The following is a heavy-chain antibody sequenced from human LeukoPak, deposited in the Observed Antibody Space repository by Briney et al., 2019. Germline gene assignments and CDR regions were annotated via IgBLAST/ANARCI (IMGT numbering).Heavy chain of an antibody. V-gene: IGHV3-21*01. CDR3: ASVFSGEFDY. CDR1: GFTFRGYS. J-gene: IGHJ4*02. CDR2: ISSSSSYI. Sequence: GGSLRLSCAASGFTFRGYSMNWVRQAPGKGLEWVSSISSSSSYIYYADSVKGRFTISRDNAKNSLYLQMNSLRAEDTAVYYCASVFSGEFDYWAREPWSPSPQ. D-gene: IGHD3-10*01.